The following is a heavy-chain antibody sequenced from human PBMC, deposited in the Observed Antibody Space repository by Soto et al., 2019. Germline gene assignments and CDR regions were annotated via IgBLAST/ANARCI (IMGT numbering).Heavy chain of an antibody. CDR2: ISAYNGNT. J-gene: IGHJ6*02. Sequence: ASVKVSCKASGYTFTSYGISWVRQAPGQGLEWMGWISAYNGNTNYAQKLQGRFTMTTDKSTSTAYMELRSLRSDDTAVYYCARGGRGVHYYYGMDVWGQGTTVTVSS. D-gene: IGHD3-10*01. CDR1: GYTFTSYG. V-gene: IGHV1-18*01. CDR3: ARGGRGVHYYYGMDV.